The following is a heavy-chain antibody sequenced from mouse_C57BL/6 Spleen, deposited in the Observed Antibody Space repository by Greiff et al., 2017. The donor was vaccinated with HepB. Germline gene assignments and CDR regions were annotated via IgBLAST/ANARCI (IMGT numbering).Heavy chain of an antibody. J-gene: IGHJ2*01. CDR2: INPSSGYT. D-gene: IGHD2-4*01. CDR1: GYTFTSYW. CDR3: ARNYYDYDRGFDY. Sequence: QVQLQQSGAELAKPGASVKLSCKASGYTFTSYWMHWVKQRPGQGLEWIGYINPSSGYTKYNQKVKDKATLTADKSSSTAYMQLSSLTYEDSAVYYCARNYYDYDRGFDYWGQGTTLTVSS. V-gene: IGHV1-7*01.